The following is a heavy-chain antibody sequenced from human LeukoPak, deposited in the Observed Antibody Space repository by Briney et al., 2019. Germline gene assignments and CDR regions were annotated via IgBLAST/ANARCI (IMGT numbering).Heavy chain of an antibody. D-gene: IGHD5-24*01. J-gene: IGHJ4*02. CDR3: ARHDVVGWLQFSPGHGSFDY. Sequence: PSETLSLTCTVSGGSISSSSYYWGWIRQPPGKGLEWIGSIYYSGSTYYNPSLKSRVTISVYTSKNQFSLKLSSVTAADTAVYYCARHDVVGWLQFSPGHGSFDYWGQGTLVTVSS. CDR2: IYYSGST. V-gene: IGHV4-39*01. CDR1: GGSISSSSYY.